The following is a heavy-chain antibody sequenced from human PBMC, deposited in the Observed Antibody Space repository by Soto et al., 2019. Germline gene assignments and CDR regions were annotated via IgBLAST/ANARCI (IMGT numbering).Heavy chain of an antibody. CDR1: GFTFKNHW. CDR3: ARDHHRYSGYDYVDY. CDR2: INGDGSFT. Sequence: GGSLRLSCAASGFTFKNHWMHWVRQVPGKGPVWVSRINGDGSFTSYADAVKGRFTISRDNAKNSLYLQMNSLRAEDTAVYYCARDHHRYSGYDYVDYWGQGTLVTVS. J-gene: IGHJ4*02. V-gene: IGHV3-74*01. D-gene: IGHD5-12*01.